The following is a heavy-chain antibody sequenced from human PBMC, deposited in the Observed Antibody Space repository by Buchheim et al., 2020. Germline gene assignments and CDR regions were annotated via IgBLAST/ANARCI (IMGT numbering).Heavy chain of an antibody. D-gene: IGHD1/OR15-1a*01. CDR3: ARGWSNGRDVY. V-gene: IGHV3-48*04. CDR2: ISSSSDEI. CDR1: GFGFSTSG. J-gene: IGHJ4*02. Sequence: HLVESGGDLVQPGGSLRLSCAASGFGFSTSGMSWVRQAPGKGLEWLSYISSSSDEIVYADSVKGRFTISRDHGKNSLYLQMNGLEVEDTAVYFCARGWSNGRDVYWGRGT.